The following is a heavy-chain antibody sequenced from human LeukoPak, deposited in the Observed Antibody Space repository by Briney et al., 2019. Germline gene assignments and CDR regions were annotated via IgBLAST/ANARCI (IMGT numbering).Heavy chain of an antibody. CDR2: VYYSGST. CDR1: GGSISGYY. D-gene: IGHD1-26*01. V-gene: IGHV4-59*08. Sequence: PSETLSLTCTVSGGSISGYYWSWIRQPPGKGLEWVGYVYYSGSTNYNPSLKSRVTISVETSTTQFSLKLNSVTAADTAVYYCARYGGSPSNYFDYWGQGNLVTVSS. J-gene: IGHJ4*02. CDR3: ARYGGSPSNYFDY.